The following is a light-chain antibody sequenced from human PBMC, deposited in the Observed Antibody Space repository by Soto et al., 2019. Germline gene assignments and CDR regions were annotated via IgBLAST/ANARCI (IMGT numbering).Light chain of an antibody. CDR3: SSYTTSSTQV. CDR2: EGS. CDR1: ISDIGGYKH. Sequence: QCLLTQPASGSVSPGQSITISCTGTISDIGGYKHVSWYQQHPGKAPKLMIYEGSNRPSGVSNRFSGSKSGNTASLTISGLQAEDEADYYCSSYTTSSTQVFGTGTKVNVL. V-gene: IGLV2-14*01. J-gene: IGLJ1*01.